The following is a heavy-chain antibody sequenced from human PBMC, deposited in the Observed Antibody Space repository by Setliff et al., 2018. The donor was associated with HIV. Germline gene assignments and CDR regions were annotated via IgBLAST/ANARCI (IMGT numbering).Heavy chain of an antibody. CDR3: AKNRPMSGVVGAVGLYFDY. CDR2: IVVGSGNT. D-gene: IGHD1-26*01. Sequence: ASVKVSCKASGFTFTSSAMQWVRQARGQRLEWIGWIVVGSGNTNYAQKFQERVTITRDMSTSTAYMELSSLRSEDTAVYYCAKNRPMSGVVGAVGLYFDYWGQGTLVTVSS. J-gene: IGHJ4*02. V-gene: IGHV1-58*02. CDR1: GFTFTSSA.